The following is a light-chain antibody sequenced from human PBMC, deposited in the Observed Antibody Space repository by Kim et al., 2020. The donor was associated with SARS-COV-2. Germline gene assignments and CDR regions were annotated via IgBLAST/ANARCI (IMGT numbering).Light chain of an antibody. J-gene: IGLJ1*01. CDR3: QVWDTDSDDYV. CDR1: NIGSKS. Sequence: SYELTQPPSVSVAPGKTARITCGGNNIGSKSVHWYQQKPGQAPVLVIYYDSDRPSGIPERFSGSNAATTATLTISRVEAGDEADYYCQVWDTDSDDYVFGTGTQVTVL. CDR2: YDS. V-gene: IGLV3-21*01.